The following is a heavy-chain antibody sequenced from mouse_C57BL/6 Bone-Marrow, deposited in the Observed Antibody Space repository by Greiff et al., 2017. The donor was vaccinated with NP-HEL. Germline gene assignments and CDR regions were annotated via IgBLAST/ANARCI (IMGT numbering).Heavy chain of an antibody. CDR3: ARGGLGGYLPSDY. D-gene: IGHD2-3*01. V-gene: IGHV1-72*01. CDR2: IDPNSGGT. Sequence: QVQLQQPGAELVKPGASVKLSCKASGYTFTSYWMHWVKQRPGRGLEWIGRIDPNSGGTKYNEKFKSEATLTVDKPSSTAYMQLSSLTSADSAVYYCARGGLGGYLPSDYWGQGTTLTVSS. CDR1: GYTFTSYW. J-gene: IGHJ2*01.